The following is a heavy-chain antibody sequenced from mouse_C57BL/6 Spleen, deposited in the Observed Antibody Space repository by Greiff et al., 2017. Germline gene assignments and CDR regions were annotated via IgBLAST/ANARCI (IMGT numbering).Heavy chain of an antibody. Sequence: VQLQQSGPELVKPGASVKISCKASGYSFTGYYVNWVKQSPEKSLEWIGEINPSTGGTTYNQKFKAKATLTVDKSSSTAYMQLKSLTSEDSAVYYCARRYYASGGFAYWGQGTLVTVSA. CDR2: INPSTGGT. J-gene: IGHJ3*01. CDR3: ARRYYASGGFAY. V-gene: IGHV1-42*01. D-gene: IGHD2-1*01. CDR1: GYSFTGYY.